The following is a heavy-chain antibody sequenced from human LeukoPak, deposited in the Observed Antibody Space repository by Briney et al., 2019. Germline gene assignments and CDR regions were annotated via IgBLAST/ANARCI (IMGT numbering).Heavy chain of an antibody. CDR2: INHSGST. D-gene: IGHD1-26*01. CDR3: ASVYSGSYGY. Sequence: SETLSLTCAVYGGSFSGYYWSWIRQPPGKGLEWIGEINHSGSTNYNPSLKSRVTISVDTSKNQFSLKLSSVTAADTAVYYCASVYSGSYGYWGQGTLVTVSS. CDR1: GGSFSGYY. J-gene: IGHJ4*02. V-gene: IGHV4-34*01.